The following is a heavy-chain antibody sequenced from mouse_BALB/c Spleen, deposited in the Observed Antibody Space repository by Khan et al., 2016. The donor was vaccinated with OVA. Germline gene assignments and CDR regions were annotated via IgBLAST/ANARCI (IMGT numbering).Heavy chain of an antibody. J-gene: IGHJ2*01. CDR3: ARIKKIVATYFDY. Sequence: QVQLQQSGAELVKAGASVKMSCKASGYTFTSYWMHWVKQRLGQGLEWFAETNPTNGRTYYNEKFKSKATLTVDKSSSKAYMLHSGPTFEDSAVYYCARIKKIVATYFDYWGQGTTLTVSS. V-gene: IGHV1S81*02. D-gene: IGHD1-1*01. CDR2: TNPTNGRT. CDR1: GYTFTSYW.